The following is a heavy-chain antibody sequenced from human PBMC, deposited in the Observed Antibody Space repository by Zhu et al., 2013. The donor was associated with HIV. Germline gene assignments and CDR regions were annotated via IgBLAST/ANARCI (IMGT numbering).Heavy chain of an antibody. CDR2: IIPIFGTA. D-gene: IGHD2-21*01. Sequence: QVQLVQSGAEVKKPGSSVKVSCKASGGTFSSYAISWVRQAPGQGLEWMGGIIPIFGTANYAQKFQGRVTITADESTSTAYMELSSLRSEDTAVYYCARDGPEIVVVDPDSFDIWGQGTMVTVSS. CDR3: ARDGPEIVVVDPDSFDI. CDR1: GGTFSSYA. J-gene: IGHJ3*02. V-gene: IGHV1-69*01.